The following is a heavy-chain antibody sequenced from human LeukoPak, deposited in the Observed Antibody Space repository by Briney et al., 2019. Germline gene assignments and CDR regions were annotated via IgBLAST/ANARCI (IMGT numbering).Heavy chain of an antibody. CDR3: ARLIEDDYIWGKYRYIDF. CDR1: GFTFGGHY. J-gene: IGHJ4*02. D-gene: IGHD3-16*02. Sequence: ESGGSLRLSCAASGFTFGGHYMIWIRQAPGKGLEWVSYISSSSTGSYTRYADSVKGRFTIFRDNAKNSLYMQMNSLRAEDTAVFYCARLIEDDYIWGKYRYIDFWGQGTLVTVSS. CDR2: ISSSSTGS. V-gene: IGHV3-11*06.